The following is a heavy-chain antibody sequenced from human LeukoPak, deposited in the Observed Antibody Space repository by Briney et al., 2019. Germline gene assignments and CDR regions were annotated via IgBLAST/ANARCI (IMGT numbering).Heavy chain of an antibody. Sequence: GGSLRLSCAASGFTFSTHSMNWVRQAPGKGLEWVSYISSDSTAIYYADSVRGRFTVSRDNAKNSLYPQVNSLRAEDTAVYYCARDPWERRESKFDYWGQGTLVTVSS. V-gene: IGHV3-48*04. J-gene: IGHJ4*02. CDR3: ARDPWERRESKFDY. CDR1: GFTFSTHS. D-gene: IGHD1-1*01. CDR2: ISSDSTAI.